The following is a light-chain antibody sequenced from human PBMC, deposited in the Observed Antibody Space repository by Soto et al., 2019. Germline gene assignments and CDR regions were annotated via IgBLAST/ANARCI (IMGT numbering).Light chain of an antibody. J-gene: IGKJ4*01. CDR1: QSVLYSSNNKNY. CDR2: WAS. CDR3: QQYYSTPHT. Sequence: DIVMTQSPDSLAVSLGERATINCKSSQSVLYSSNNKNYLTWYQQKPGQPPKLLIYWASTRESGVPDRFSGSGSGRDFTLTISSLQAEDGAVYYCQQYYSTPHTFGGGTKVEIK. V-gene: IGKV4-1*01.